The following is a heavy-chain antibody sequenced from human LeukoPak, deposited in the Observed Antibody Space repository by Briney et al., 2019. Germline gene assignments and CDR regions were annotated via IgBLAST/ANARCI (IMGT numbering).Heavy chain of an antibody. Sequence: ASVKVSCKASGYTFTSYGISWVRQAPGQGLEWMGWISAYNGNTNYAQKLQGRVTMTTDTSTSTAYMELSSLRSEDTAVYYCARRGTYYYDSSGPNEGFDYWGQGTLVTVSS. CDR2: ISAYNGNT. D-gene: IGHD3-22*01. J-gene: IGHJ4*02. CDR1: GYTFTSYG. CDR3: ARRGTYYYDSSGPNEGFDY. V-gene: IGHV1-18*01.